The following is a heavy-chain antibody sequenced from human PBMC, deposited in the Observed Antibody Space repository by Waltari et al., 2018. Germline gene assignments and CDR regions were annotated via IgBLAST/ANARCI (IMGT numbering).Heavy chain of an antibody. V-gene: IGHV3-48*03. CDR1: GSTLRISD. D-gene: IGHD6-19*01. Sequence: EVQLVESGGGLVQPVVSLRLSCPAPGSTLRISDSNWVRQDPGKGLEWISYINRNGDTVYNADSVRGRFTISRDNAKNSLYLQMNTLRPEDTAIYYCAGWVTYTSDWHGSLAPWGQGTLVTVSS. CDR2: INRNGDTV. CDR3: AGWVTYTSDWHGSLAP. J-gene: IGHJ5*02.